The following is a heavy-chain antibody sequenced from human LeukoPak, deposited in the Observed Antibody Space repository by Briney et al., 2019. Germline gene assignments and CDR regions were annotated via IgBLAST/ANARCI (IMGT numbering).Heavy chain of an antibody. Sequence: PWETLSLTCTVSGGSINSYYWSWMRQPPGKGLEWIGYIYYYGWEINYNPSLKSRLTISIDTSKNQFSLMLTSETAADTAIYYCARQPAATSAFDIWAQGTMVTVSS. CDR2: IYYYGWEI. CDR1: GGSINSYY. CDR3: ARQPAATSAFDI. V-gene: IGHV4-59*08. J-gene: IGHJ3*02.